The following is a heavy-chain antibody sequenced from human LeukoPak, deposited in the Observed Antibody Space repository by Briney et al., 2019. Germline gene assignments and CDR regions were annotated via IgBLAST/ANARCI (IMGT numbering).Heavy chain of an antibody. J-gene: IGHJ3*02. CDR3: ARSPLRVLLWWRNAFDI. V-gene: IGHV4-34*01. CDR2: INHSGST. CDR1: GGSFSGYY. Sequence: PSETLSLTCAVYGGSFSGYYWSWIRQPPGKGLEGIGEINHSGSTNYNPSLKRRGTISVDTSKNQFSLKLSSVTAADTAVYYCARSPLRVLLWWRNAFDIWGQGTMVTVSS. D-gene: IGHD3-10*01.